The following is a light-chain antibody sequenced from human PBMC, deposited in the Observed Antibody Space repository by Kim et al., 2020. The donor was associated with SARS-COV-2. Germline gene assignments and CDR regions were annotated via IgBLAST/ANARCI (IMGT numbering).Light chain of an antibody. CDR1: SLRTYY. CDR3: NSRDSSGNHLV. V-gene: IGLV3-19*01. CDR2: GKN. J-gene: IGLJ3*02. Sequence: LGQTVRITCQGDSLRTYYATWYQQKPGQAPVLVIYGKNNRPSGIPDRFSGSSSGDTASLTITGAQAEDEADYYCNSRDSSGNHLVFGGGTKLTVL.